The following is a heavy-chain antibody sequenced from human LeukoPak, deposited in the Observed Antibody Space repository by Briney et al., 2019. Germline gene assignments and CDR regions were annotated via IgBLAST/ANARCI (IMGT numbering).Heavy chain of an antibody. Sequence: SETLSLTCAVYGGSFSGYYWSWIRQPPGKGLEWIGEINHSGSTNYNPSLKSRVTISVDTSKNQFSLKLSSVTAADTAVYYCARDDHYYDSSGYYRVFDYWGQGTLVTVSS. CDR2: INHSGST. D-gene: IGHD3-22*01. CDR1: GGSFSGYY. V-gene: IGHV4-34*01. J-gene: IGHJ4*02. CDR3: ARDDHYYDSSGYYRVFDY.